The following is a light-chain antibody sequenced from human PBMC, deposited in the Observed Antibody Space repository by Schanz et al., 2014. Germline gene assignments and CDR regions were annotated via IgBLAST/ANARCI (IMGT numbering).Light chain of an antibody. Sequence: QFALTQPPSASGSPGQSVTISCTGTSSDVGGYKYVSWYQQHPGKAPKLMIYEVSRRPSGVPDRFSGSKSGNTASLTVSGLQAEDEADYYCSSYAGSNNLVFGGGTKVTVL. CDR3: SSYAGSNNLV. J-gene: IGLJ2*01. CDR1: SSDVGGYKY. V-gene: IGLV2-8*01. CDR2: EVS.